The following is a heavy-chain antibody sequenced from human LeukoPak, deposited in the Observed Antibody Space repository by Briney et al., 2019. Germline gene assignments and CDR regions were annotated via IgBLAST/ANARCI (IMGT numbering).Heavy chain of an antibody. V-gene: IGHV4-59*01. CDR1: GASISGFY. Sequence: SETLSLTCSVSGASISGFYWSWIRQPPGKGLECIGYIYYSANTNYNPSLKSRVTISVDPSKNQFSLRLTSVTAADTAVYYCARYGDTRFDPWGQGTLVTVSS. D-gene: IGHD4-17*01. CDR3: ARYGDTRFDP. J-gene: IGHJ5*02. CDR2: IYYSANT.